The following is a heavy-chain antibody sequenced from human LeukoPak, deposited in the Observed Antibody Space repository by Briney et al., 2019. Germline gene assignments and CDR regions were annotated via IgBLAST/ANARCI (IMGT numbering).Heavy chain of an antibody. CDR1: GFTFDDYA. CDR3: AKDACGGSGCQIGHFNI. CDR2: ISWNSGSI. J-gene: IGHJ3*02. V-gene: IGHV3-9*01. Sequence: GRSLRLSCAASGFTFDDYAMHWVRQAPGKGLEGVSGISWNSGSIGYADSVKGRFTISRDNAKNSLYLQMNSLRAEDTALYYCAKDACGGSGCQIGHFNIWGQGTMVTVSS. D-gene: IGHD6-19*01.